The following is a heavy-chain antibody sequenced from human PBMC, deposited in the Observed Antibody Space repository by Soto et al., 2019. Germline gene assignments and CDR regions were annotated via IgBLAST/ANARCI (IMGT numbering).Heavy chain of an antibody. CDR2: IIPIFGTA. CDR1: GGTFSSYA. Sequence: QVQLVQSGAEVKKPGSSVKVSCKASGGTFSSYAISWVRQAPGQVLEWMGGIIPIFGTANYAQKFQGRVTITADKSTSTAYMELSSLRSEDTAVYYCARGGYYDSSGYPAEYFQHWGQGTLVTVSS. D-gene: IGHD3-22*01. J-gene: IGHJ1*01. CDR3: ARGGYYDSSGYPAEYFQH. V-gene: IGHV1-69*06.